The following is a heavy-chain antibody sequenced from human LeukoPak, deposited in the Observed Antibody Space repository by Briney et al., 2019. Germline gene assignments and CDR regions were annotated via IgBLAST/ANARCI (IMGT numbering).Heavy chain of an antibody. CDR2: INHSGST. V-gene: IGHV4-34*01. D-gene: IGHD5-12*01. CDR3: ARDGYSGNDGI. CDR1: GGSFSGYY. J-gene: IGHJ4*02. Sequence: SETLSLTCAVYGGSFSGYYWSWIRQPPGKGLEWIGEINHSGSTNYNPSLKSRVTISVDTSKNQSSLKLSSVTAADTAVYYCARDGYSGNDGIWGQGTLVTVSS.